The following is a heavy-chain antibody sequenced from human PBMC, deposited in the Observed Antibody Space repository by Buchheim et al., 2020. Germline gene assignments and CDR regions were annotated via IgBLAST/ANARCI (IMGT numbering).Heavy chain of an antibody. Sequence: EVQLVESGGGLVQPGGSLRLSCAASGFTFSTYDMNWVRQAPGKGLDWISYISDTGDIIYYADSVRGRFTISRANAKNSLYLQMNGLRTEDTALYYCAREGGYDQFDFWGQGSL. CDR3: AREGGYDQFDF. CDR1: GFTFSTYD. J-gene: IGHJ4*02. V-gene: IGHV3-48*03. D-gene: IGHD2-15*01. CDR2: ISDTGDII.